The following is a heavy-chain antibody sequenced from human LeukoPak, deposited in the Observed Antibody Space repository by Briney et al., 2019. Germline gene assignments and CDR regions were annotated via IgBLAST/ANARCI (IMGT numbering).Heavy chain of an antibody. CDR2: ISNDGSDK. CDR1: GVTYSNCA. Sequence: SGGSLRLSCAAPGVTYSNCAMHWVRQSPGKGLEWVAVISNDGSDKHHADSVKGRFTVSRDNSKHTVYLQMDRLRVEDTAIYYCVREGTYFFASGSFQVYYFDNWGQGTLVTVSS. V-gene: IGHV3-30*03. D-gene: IGHD3-10*01. J-gene: IGHJ4*02. CDR3: VREGTYFFASGSFQVYYFDN.